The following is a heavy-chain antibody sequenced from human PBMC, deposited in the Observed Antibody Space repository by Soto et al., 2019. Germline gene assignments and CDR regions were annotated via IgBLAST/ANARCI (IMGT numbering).Heavy chain of an antibody. J-gene: IGHJ4*02. CDR2: ISYDGSNK. Sequence: PGGFLRLSCAASGFTFSSYGMHWVRQAPGKGLEWVAVISYDGSNKYYADSVEGRFTISRDNSKNTVYLQMNSLRLEDTAVYYCARGPSYSDSYFDYWGQGTLVTVSS. CDR3: ARGPSYSDSYFDY. CDR1: GFTFSSYG. V-gene: IGHV3-30*03. D-gene: IGHD4-17*01.